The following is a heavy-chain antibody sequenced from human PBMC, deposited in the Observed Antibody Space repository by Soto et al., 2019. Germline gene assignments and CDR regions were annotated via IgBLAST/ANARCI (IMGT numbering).Heavy chain of an antibody. V-gene: IGHV4-59*12. CDR2: IYDTGIT. CDR1: GRSITSYY. CDR3: ARTYDSNGYANEFDS. Sequence: QVVLQESGPGLVKPSETLSLTCSVSGRSITSYYWSWVRQPPGKGLEWIGYIYDTGITSRNPSLKSRVTMTADTSQNQFSLKLTSVTGADTAVYYCARTYDSNGYANEFDSWGQGILVTVTS. D-gene: IGHD3-22*01. J-gene: IGHJ4*02.